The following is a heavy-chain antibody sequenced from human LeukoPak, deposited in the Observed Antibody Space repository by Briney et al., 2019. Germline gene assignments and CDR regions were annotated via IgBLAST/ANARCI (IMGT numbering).Heavy chain of an antibody. D-gene: IGHD3-10*01. CDR1: GYTFTSYA. Sequence: ASVKVSCKASGYTFTSYAMHWVRQAPGQRLEWMGWINAGNGNTKYSQKFQGRVTITRDTSASTAYMELSSLRSEDTAVYYCASTGYKNYSSNHDAFDIWGQGTMVTVSS. CDR2: INAGNGNT. V-gene: IGHV1-3*01. CDR3: ASTGYKNYSSNHDAFDI. J-gene: IGHJ3*02.